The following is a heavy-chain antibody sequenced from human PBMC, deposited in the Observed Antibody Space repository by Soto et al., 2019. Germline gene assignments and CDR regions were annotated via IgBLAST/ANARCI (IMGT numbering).Heavy chain of an antibody. CDR2: IGPSGNIV. CDR3: ARDPGDSGYGCDN. CDR1: GTYA. V-gene: IGHV3-48*02. Sequence: GGSLRLSCRTSGTYAMNWVRQPPGKGLEWLSFIGPSGNIVFYADSVKGRFTISRDSARNSLYLQMNNLRDEDTTVYYCARDPGDSGYGCDNGGQGTLVTVSS. J-gene: IGHJ4*02. D-gene: IGHD3-22*01.